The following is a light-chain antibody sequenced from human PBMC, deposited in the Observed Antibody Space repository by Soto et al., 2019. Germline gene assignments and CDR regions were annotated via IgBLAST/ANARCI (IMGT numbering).Light chain of an antibody. J-gene: IGLJ2*01. CDR1: SSDVGCYNY. CDR2: DVS. CDR3: CSYAGSYTLV. V-gene: IGLV2-11*01. Sequence: QSALTQPRSVSGSPGQSVTISCTGTSSDVGCYNYVSWYQQHPGKAPKLMIYDVSKRPSGVPDRFSGSKSGNTASLPISGLQSEDEADYYCCSYAGSYTLVFGGGTKLTVL.